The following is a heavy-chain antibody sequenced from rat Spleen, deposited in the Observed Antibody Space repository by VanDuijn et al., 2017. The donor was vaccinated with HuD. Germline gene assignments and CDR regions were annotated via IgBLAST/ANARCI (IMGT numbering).Heavy chain of an antibody. CDR3: TRDYSSYRGYVMDA. D-gene: IGHD1-2*01. CDR2: MWYDGDT. Sequence: QVQLKESGPGLVQPSETLSLTCTVSGFSLTSYTVTWVRQPSGKGPEWMGRMWYDGDTAYNSALKSRLSISRDTSKNQVFLKMNSLQTEDTAIYFCTRDYSSYRGYVMDAWGQGASVTVSS. V-gene: IGHV2-34*01. J-gene: IGHJ4*01. CDR1: GFSLTSYT.